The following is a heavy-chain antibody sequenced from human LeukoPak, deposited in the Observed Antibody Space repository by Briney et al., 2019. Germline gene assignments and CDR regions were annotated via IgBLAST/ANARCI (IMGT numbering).Heavy chain of an antibody. Sequence: PGGSLRLSCSTSGFTFGDFGVSWFRQAPGKGLEWVSGISGSGGSTYYADSVKGRFTMSRDNSKNTLYLQMNSLRAEDTAVYYCAKDSQNSRSSSWLYYFDYWGQGTLVTDSS. CDR3: AKDSQNSRSSSWLYYFDY. J-gene: IGHJ4*02. D-gene: IGHD6-13*01. V-gene: IGHV3-23*01. CDR1: GFTFGDFG. CDR2: ISGSGGST.